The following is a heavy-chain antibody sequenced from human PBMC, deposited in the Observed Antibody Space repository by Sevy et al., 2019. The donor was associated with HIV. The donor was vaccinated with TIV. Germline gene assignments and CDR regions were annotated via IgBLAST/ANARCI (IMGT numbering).Heavy chain of an antibody. D-gene: IGHD1-26*01. CDR1: GFTFRSYA. J-gene: IGHJ6*02. CDR2: ISGSGGST. V-gene: IGHV3-23*01. CDR3: AKDPRSTSNTYYYYGMDV. Sequence: GGSLRLSCVASGFTFRSYAMSWVRQAPGKGLEWVAAISGSGGSTYYADFVKGRFTISRDNSKNTLYLQMNSLRGEDTAVYFCAKDPRSTSNTYYYYGMDVSGQGTPVTVSS.